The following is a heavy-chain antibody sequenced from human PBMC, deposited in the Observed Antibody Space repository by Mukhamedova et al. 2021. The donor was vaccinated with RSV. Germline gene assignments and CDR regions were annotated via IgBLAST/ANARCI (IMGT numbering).Heavy chain of an antibody. Sequence: GLEWVASISSSGGIINYADSATGRFTISRDNAKNSLYLQMNSLRAEDTAVYFCAREVVVVSATNDAFDIWGQGTRVTVSS. D-gene: IGHD2-15*01. J-gene: IGHJ3*02. V-gene: IGHV3-11*01. CDR2: ISSSGGII. CDR3: AREVVVVSATNDAFDI.